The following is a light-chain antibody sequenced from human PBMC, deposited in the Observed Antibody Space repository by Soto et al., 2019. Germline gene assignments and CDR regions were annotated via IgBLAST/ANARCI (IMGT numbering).Light chain of an antibody. CDR3: QQYNNWPPLT. CDR2: GTS. Sequence: EVVRTQSAATLSVSPGERATLSVMGSQIVGKNLAWYQQKPGQAPRLLIFGTSTRATGIPARSSGSGSGTEFTLTISSLQSEDLAIYYCQQYNNWPPLTFGQGTKVDI. V-gene: IGKV3-15*01. CDR1: QIVGKN. J-gene: IGKJ1*01.